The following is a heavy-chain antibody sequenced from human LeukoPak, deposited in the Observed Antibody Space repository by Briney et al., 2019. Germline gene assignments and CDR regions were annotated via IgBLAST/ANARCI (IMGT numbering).Heavy chain of an antibody. D-gene: IGHD7-27*01. J-gene: IGHJ3*02. Sequence: AGGSLRLSCAASGFTFSSYGVHWVRQAPGKGLEWVAVIWYGGSNKYYADSVKGRFTISRDNSKNTLYLQMNSLRAEDTAVYYCARESGEAFDIWGQGTMVTVSS. V-gene: IGHV3-33*08. CDR2: IWYGGSNK. CDR3: ARESGEAFDI. CDR1: GFTFSSYG.